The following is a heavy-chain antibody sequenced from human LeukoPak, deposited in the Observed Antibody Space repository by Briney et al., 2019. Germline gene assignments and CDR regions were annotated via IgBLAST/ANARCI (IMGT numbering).Heavy chain of an antibody. Sequence: GGSLRLSCVASGFTFSSYNMNWVRQAPGKGLEWVSRIYVDGRTTNYADSVKGRFTISRDNAKNTVYLEMNSLSVEDTATYYCMRDFRSADLWGQGTLVTVTS. J-gene: IGHJ5*02. D-gene: IGHD2-15*01. CDR3: MRDFRSADL. CDR2: IYVDGRTT. CDR1: GFTFSSYN. V-gene: IGHV3-74*01.